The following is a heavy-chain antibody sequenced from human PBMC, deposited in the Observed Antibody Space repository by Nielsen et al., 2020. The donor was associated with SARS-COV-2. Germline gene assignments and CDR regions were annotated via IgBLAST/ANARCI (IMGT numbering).Heavy chain of an antibody. CDR3: ARDFYSSSSPFYYYYMDV. V-gene: IGHV3-33*01. D-gene: IGHD6-6*01. J-gene: IGHJ6*03. Sequence: GESLKISCAASGFTFSSYGMHWVRQAPGKGLEWVAVIWYDGSNKYYADSVKGRFTISRDNSKNTLYLQMNSLRAEDTAVYYCARDFYSSSSPFYYYYMDVWGKGTTVTVSS. CDR1: GFTFSSYG. CDR2: IWYDGSNK.